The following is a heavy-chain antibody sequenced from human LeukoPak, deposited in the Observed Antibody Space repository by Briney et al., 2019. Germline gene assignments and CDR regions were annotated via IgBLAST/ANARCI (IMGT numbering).Heavy chain of an antibody. J-gene: IGHJ2*01. V-gene: IGHV3-23*01. CDR3: ATVRLQHWDFDL. CDR2: FSVST. D-gene: IGHD6-13*01. Sequence: GGSLSLSCAASRFTLNNYAMSWVRQAPGKGLERVSRFSVSTYYGASLKGRFTIFRAKPKHTSLLQMNSLRAEDTVVHYCATVRLQHWDFDLWGRGTLVTVSS. CDR1: RFTLNNYA.